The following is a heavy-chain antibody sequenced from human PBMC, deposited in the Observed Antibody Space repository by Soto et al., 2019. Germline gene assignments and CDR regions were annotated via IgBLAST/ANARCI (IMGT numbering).Heavy chain of an antibody. D-gene: IGHD5-12*01. CDR2: MYTDASSA. CDR1: VLTFSSYC. J-gene: IGHJ4*02. CDR3: VRGNSGYGNFDY. V-gene: IGHV3-74*01. Sequence: PRPSCAASVLTFSSYCMHWVRQAPGKGLVWVSRMYTDASSATYADSVKGRFTISRDNAKNTLFLQIDSLRTEDTAVYYCVRGNSGYGNFDYWGEGTLVTVS.